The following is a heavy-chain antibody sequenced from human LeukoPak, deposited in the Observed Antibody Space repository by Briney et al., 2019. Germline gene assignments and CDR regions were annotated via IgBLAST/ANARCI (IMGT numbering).Heavy chain of an antibody. CDR3: ARDALGARGIGGGFDM. V-gene: IGHV3-7*01. J-gene: IGHJ3*02. Sequence: GGSLRLSCAASGFTFSSYWMSWVRQAPGKGLEWVANIKQDGSDKYYVDSVKGRFTISRDNAKNSLYLQMNSLRAEDTAVYYCARDALGARGIGGGFDMWGQGTMVTVSS. D-gene: IGHD3-10*01. CDR2: IKQDGSDK. CDR1: GFTFSSYW.